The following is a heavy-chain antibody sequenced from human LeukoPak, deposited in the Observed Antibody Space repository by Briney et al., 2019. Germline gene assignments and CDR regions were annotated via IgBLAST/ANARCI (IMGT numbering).Heavy chain of an antibody. J-gene: IGHJ6*03. CDR3: ARAASLDYYYYYYMDV. CDR2: IIPIFGTA. D-gene: IGHD6-6*01. V-gene: IGHV1-69*13. CDR1: GGTFSSYA. Sequence: SVKVSCKASGGTFSSYAISWVRQAPGQGPEWMGGIIPIFGTANYAQKFQGRVTITADESTSTAYMELSSLRSEDTAVYYCARAASLDYYYYYYMDVWGKGTTVTISS.